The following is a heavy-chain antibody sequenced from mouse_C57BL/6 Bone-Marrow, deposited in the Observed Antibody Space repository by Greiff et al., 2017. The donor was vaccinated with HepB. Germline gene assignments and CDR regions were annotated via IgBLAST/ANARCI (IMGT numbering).Heavy chain of an antibody. CDR2: IYPGNSDT. V-gene: IGHV1-5*01. CDR1: GYTFTSYW. CDR3: TTRGGVVATDLYFDV. Sequence: EVQLQQSGTALARPGASVKMSCKTSGYTFTSYWMHWVKQRPGQGLEWIGAIYPGNSDTSYNQKFKGKAKLTAVTSASTAYMELRSLTNEDSAVYYCTTRGGVVATDLYFDVWGTGTTVTVSS. D-gene: IGHD1-1*01. J-gene: IGHJ1*03.